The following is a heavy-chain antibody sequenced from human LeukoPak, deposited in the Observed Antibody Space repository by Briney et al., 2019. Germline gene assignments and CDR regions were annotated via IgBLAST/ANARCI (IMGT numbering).Heavy chain of an antibody. Sequence: SETLSLTCAVYGGSFSGYYWSWIRQPPGKGLEWIGEINHSGSTNYNPSLKSRVTISVDTSKNQFSLKLSSVTAADTAVYYCARRGSYYGSGSYYKATYYFDYWGQGTLVTVSP. D-gene: IGHD3-10*01. V-gene: IGHV4-34*01. J-gene: IGHJ4*02. CDR3: ARRGSYYGSGSYYKATYYFDY. CDR2: INHSGST. CDR1: GGSFSGYY.